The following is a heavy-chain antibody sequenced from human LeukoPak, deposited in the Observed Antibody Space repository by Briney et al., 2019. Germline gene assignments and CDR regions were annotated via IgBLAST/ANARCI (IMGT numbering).Heavy chain of an antibody. Sequence: SETLSLTCAVYGGSFSGYYWSWIRQPPGKGLEWIGEINHSGSTNYNPSLKSRVTISVDTSKNQFSLKLSSVTAADTAVYYCARDTTYSNYRLFDYWGQGTLVTVSS. CDR1: GGSFSGYY. CDR2: INHSGST. CDR3: ARDTTYSNYRLFDY. J-gene: IGHJ4*02. V-gene: IGHV4-34*01. D-gene: IGHD4-11*01.